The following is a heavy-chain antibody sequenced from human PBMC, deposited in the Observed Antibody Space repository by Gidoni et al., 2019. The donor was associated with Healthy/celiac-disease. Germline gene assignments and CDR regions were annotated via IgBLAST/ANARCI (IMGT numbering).Heavy chain of an antibody. V-gene: IGHV3-21*01. J-gene: IGHJ4*02. D-gene: IGHD6-13*01. CDR2: ISSSSSYI. CDR1: GFTFSSYS. Sequence: ASGFTFSSYSMNWVRQAPGKGLEWVSSISSSSSYIYYADSVKGRFTISRDNAKNSLYLQMNSLRAEDTAVYYCARDGAIAAAGTLTTWVDYWGQGTLVTVSS. CDR3: ARDGAIAAAGTLTTWVDY.